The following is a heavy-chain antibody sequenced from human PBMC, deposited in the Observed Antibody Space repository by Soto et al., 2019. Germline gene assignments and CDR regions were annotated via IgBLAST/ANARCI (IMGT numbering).Heavy chain of an antibody. D-gene: IGHD1-26*01. CDR3: ARSRLELLGYSDY. J-gene: IGHJ4*02. V-gene: IGHV4-30-2*01. CDR1: GGSISSGGYS. CDR2: IYPRGST. Sequence: SETLSLTCPVSGGSISSGGYSWSWIRQHPGKGLDWLGYIYPRGSTYYNPSLKSRVTISVDRSKNQFSLKLSSVPAADTAVYYCARSRLELLGYSDYWGQGTLVTVSS.